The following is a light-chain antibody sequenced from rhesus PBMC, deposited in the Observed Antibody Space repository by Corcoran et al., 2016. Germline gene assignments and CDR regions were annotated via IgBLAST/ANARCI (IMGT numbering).Light chain of an antibody. CDR3: CSYTSTHTFI. CDR2: AVS. CDR1: SSDVDAYNY. V-gene: IGLV2S7*01. Sequence: QAAPTQPPSVSGSPGQSVTISCTGTSSDVDAYNYVSWYQQHPGKAPNVMIYAVSTRPSGVSDRFSGSKSCNTASLTISGLQAEDEADYYCCSYTSTHTFIFGGGTRLTVL. J-gene: IGLJ1*01.